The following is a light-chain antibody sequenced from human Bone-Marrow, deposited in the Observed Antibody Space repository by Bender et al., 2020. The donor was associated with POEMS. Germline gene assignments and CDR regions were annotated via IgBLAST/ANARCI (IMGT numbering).Light chain of an antibody. CDR1: ELGNKE. Sequence: SYELTQPPSVSVSPGQTATIFCSGDELGNKEACWYQQRPGQSPVLVIYRNNKRPSGIPDRFSGSRSGTSASLAISGLQSEDEADYYCAVWDDSLNGWVFGGGTKLTVL. V-gene: IGLV3-1*01. CDR2: RNN. CDR3: AVWDDSLNGWV. J-gene: IGLJ3*02.